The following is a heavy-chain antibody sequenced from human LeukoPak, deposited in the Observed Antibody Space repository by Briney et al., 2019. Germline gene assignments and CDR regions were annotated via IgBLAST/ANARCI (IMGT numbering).Heavy chain of an antibody. V-gene: IGHV1-2*02. J-gene: IGHJ3*02. D-gene: IGHD4-17*01. Sequence: GASVKVSCKASGYTLTNYALSWVRQAPGQGLEWMGWINPNSGGTNYAQKFQGRVTMTRDTSISTAYMELSRLRSDDTAVYYCARETTAFDIWGQGTMVTVSS. CDR2: INPNSGGT. CDR3: ARETTAFDI. CDR1: GYTLTNYA.